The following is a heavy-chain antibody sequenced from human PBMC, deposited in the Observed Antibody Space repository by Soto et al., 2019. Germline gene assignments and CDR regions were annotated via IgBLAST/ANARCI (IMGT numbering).Heavy chain of an antibody. V-gene: IGHV4-30-4*01. CDR3: ARGYDFAGFSPYGLDV. Sequence: SETLSLTCTVSGTPINSADFYWTWIRQPPGTGLEWIGYIYYSGTTFHNPSLRSRISMSVDTSKNQFSLRLNSVTAADTAVYYCARGYDFAGFSPYGLDVWGQGTTVTVSS. CDR2: IYYSGTT. J-gene: IGHJ6*02. CDR1: GTPINSADFY. D-gene: IGHD3-3*01.